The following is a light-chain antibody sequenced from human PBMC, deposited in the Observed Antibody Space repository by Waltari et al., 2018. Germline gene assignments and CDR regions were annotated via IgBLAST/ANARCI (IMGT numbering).Light chain of an antibody. Sequence: QAALTQPASVSGSPGQSITISCTGSNSDVGNYNLVSWYQKQQGKAPKLIIYEVTNRPSGISDRFSGFKTGNTASLTISGLQAEDEADYYCCSYAGSWIWVFGGGTELTVL. CDR1: NSDVGNYNL. J-gene: IGLJ3*02. V-gene: IGLV2-23*02. CDR2: EVT. CDR3: CSYAGSWIWV.